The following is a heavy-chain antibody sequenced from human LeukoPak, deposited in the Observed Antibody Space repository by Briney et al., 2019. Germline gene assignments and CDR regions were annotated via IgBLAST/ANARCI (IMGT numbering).Heavy chain of an antibody. D-gene: IGHD2-15*01. Sequence: GGSLRLSCAVSGVSVNSYFMGWVRQAPGKGLEWVSVISSEGLIYHADSVKGRFTISRDNSKNTLYLQMNSLRADDTAFYYCARGRGGDWGQGALVTVSS. J-gene: IGHJ4*02. CDR3: ARGRGGD. V-gene: IGHV3-53*01. CDR2: ISSEGLI. CDR1: GVSVNSYF.